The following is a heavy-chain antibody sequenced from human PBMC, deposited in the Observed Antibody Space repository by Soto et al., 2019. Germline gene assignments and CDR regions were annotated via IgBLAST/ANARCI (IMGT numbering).Heavy chain of an antibody. J-gene: IGHJ6*02. Sequence: SVKVSCKASGGTFISYAISWVRQAPGQGLEWMGGIIPIFGTANYAQKFQGRVTITADESTSTAYMELSSLRSEDTAVYYCARFTLVPAAIGYYYYGMDVWGQGTTVTVSS. CDR2: IIPIFGTA. D-gene: IGHD2-2*02. CDR1: GGTFISYA. CDR3: ARFTLVPAAIGYYYYGMDV. V-gene: IGHV1-69*13.